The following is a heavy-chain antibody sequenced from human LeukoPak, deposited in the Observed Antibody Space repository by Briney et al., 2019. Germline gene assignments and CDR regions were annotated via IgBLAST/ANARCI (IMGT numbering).Heavy chain of an antibody. Sequence: GGSLRLSCAASGFTFSSYSMNWVCQAPGKGLEWVSSISSSSSYIYYADSVKGRFTISRDNAKNSLYLQMNSLRAEDTAVYYCALDCSGGSCYVAYWGQGTLVTVSS. J-gene: IGHJ4*02. CDR3: ALDCSGGSCYVAY. CDR1: GFTFSSYS. CDR2: ISSSSSYI. D-gene: IGHD2-15*01. V-gene: IGHV3-21*01.